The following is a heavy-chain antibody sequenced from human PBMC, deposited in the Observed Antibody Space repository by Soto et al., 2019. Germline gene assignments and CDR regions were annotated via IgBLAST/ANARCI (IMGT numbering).Heavy chain of an antibody. D-gene: IGHD3-16*01. Sequence: QVQLQESGPGLVKPSQTLSLTCTVSGGSIRGSNYYWTWIRQLPGKGLEWVGYIYHSGSAYYKPSQSCSFTITGDNTNTPSPESVAGGPAAGAAGFFCAGAAWGGGGGGMDVWGQGTTVTISS. V-gene: IGHV4-31*03. CDR3: AGAAWGGGGGGMDV. CDR2: IYHSGSA. CDR1: GGSIRGSNYY. J-gene: IGHJ6*02.